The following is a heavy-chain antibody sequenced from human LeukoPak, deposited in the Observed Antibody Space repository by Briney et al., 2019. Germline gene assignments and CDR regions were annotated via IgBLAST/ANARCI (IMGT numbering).Heavy chain of an antibody. CDR3: AATYYYDSSGYSYSYLHL. J-gene: IGHJ2*01. CDR2: ISSSGSTI. V-gene: IGHV3-48*03. Sequence: GGSLRLSCAASGFTFSRYAMNWVRQAPGKGLEWVSYISSSGSTIYYADSVKGRFTISRDNAKNSLYLQMNSLRAEDTAVYYCAATYYYDSSGYSYSYLHLWGRGTLLPVSS. CDR1: GFTFSRYA. D-gene: IGHD3-22*01.